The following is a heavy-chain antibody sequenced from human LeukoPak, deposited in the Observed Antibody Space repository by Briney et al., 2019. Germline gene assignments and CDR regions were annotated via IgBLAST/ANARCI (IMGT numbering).Heavy chain of an antibody. V-gene: IGHV4-31*03. CDR1: GGSISSGGYY. CDR3: ARDGYCGGDCYERGDAFDI. CDR2: IYYSGST. Sequence: SETPSLTCTVSGGSISSGGYYWSWIRQHPGKGLEWIGYIYYSGSTYYNPSLKSRVTISVDTSKNQFSLKLSSVTAADTAVYYCARDGYCGGDCYERGDAFDIWGQGTMVTVSS. J-gene: IGHJ3*02. D-gene: IGHD2-21*02.